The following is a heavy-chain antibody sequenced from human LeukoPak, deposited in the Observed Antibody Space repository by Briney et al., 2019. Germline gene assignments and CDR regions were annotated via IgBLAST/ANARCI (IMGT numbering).Heavy chain of an antibody. Sequence: GRSLRLSCAASGFTFSSYAMHWVRQAPGKGLEWVAVISYDGSNKYYAESVKGRFTISRDNSKNTLYLQMNSLRAEDTAVYYCAGGGSSSWYSSWFDPWGQGTLVTVS. CDR3: AGGGSSSWYSSWFDP. CDR2: ISYDGSNK. D-gene: IGHD6-13*01. CDR1: GFTFSSYA. J-gene: IGHJ5*02. V-gene: IGHV3-30-3*01.